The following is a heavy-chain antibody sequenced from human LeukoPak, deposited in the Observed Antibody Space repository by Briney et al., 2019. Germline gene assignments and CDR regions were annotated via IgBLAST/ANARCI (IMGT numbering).Heavy chain of an antibody. CDR3: ARAHIAFDI. CDR2: INHSGST. V-gene: IGHV4-34*01. D-gene: IGHD2-21*01. J-gene: IGHJ3*02. Sequence: RASETLSLTCAVYGVSFSGYYWSWIRQPPGKGLEWIGEINHSGSTNYNPSLKSQVTISVDTSKNQFSLKLSSVTAADTAVYYCARAHIAFDIWGQGTMVTVSS. CDR1: GVSFSGYY.